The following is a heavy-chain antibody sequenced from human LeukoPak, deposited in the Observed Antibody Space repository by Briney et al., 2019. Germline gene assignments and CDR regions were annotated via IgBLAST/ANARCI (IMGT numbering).Heavy chain of an antibody. CDR3: ARGDGSGSYYNSDPDYYYYMDV. CDR2: TYYRSKWYN. CDR1: GDSVSSNSAA. V-gene: IGHV6-1*01. D-gene: IGHD3-10*01. Sequence: SQTLSLTCAISGDSVSSNSAAWNWIRQSPSRGLEWLGRTYYRSKWYNDYAVSVKSRITINPDTSKNQFSLQLNSVTPEDTAVYYFARGDGSGSYYNSDPDYYYYMDVWGKGTTVTISS. J-gene: IGHJ6*03.